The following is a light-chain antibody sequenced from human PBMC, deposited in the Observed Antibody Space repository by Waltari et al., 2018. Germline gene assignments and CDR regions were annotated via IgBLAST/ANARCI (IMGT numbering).Light chain of an antibody. CDR3: SSYAGSNNVV. V-gene: IGLV2-8*01. J-gene: IGLJ2*01. CDR2: EVS. CDR1: SSAVGGYNY. Sequence: QSALTQPPSASGSPGQSVTISCTGTSSAVGGYNYVSWYQQSPGKAPKLRIYEVSKRPSGVPDRFSGSKSGNTASLTVSGLQAEDEADYYCSSYAGSNNVVFGGGTKLTVL.